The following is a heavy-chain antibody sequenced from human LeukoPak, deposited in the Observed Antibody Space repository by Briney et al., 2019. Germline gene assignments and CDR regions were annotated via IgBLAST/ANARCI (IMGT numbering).Heavy chain of an antibody. CDR3: VRLALYPGKFCFDY. CDR1: GYTFTTFW. CDR2: IFPPDSNT. V-gene: IGHV5-51*01. D-gene: IGHD2/OR15-2a*01. J-gene: IGHJ4*02. Sequence: GESLKISCEASGYTFTTFWIGWVRQMPGKGLEWVGIIFPPDSNTKYSPSFQDLVTISADKSINTAYLQWSSLKASDTAIYYCVRLALYPGKFCFDYWGQGALVTVSS.